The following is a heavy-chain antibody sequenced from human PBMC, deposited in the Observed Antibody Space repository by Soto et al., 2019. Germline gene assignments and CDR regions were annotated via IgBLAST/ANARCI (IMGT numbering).Heavy chain of an antibody. CDR2: IYYSGST. D-gene: IGHD2-15*01. V-gene: IGHV4-30-4*01. CDR3: ARDLGYCSGGSCYSGQFDAYYYYGMDV. CDR1: GGSISSGDYY. J-gene: IGHJ6*02. Sequence: SETLSLTCTVSGGSISSGDYYWSWIRQPPGKGLEWIGYIYYSGSTYYNPSLKSRVTISVDTSKNQFSLKLSSVTAADTAVYYCARDLGYCSGGSCYSGQFDAYYYYGMDVWGQGTTVTVSS.